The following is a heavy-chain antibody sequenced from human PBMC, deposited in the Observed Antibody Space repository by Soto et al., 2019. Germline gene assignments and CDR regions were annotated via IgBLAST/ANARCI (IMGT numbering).Heavy chain of an antibody. D-gene: IGHD1-1*01. V-gene: IGHV1-2*02. CDR1: GYTFTGYY. CDR3: ARGGLYNWNDDWFDP. Sequence: ASVKVSCKASGYTFTGYYMHWVRQAPGQGLEWMGWINPNSGGTNYAQKFQGRVTMTRDTSISTAYMELSRLRSDDTAVYYCARGGLYNWNDDWFDPWAREPWSPSPQ. J-gene: IGHJ5*02. CDR2: INPNSGGT.